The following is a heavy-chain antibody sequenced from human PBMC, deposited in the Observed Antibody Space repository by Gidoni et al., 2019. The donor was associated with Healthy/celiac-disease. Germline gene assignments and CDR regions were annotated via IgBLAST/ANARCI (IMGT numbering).Heavy chain of an antibody. V-gene: IGHV4-39*07. CDR1: GGSISSSSYY. D-gene: IGHD3-16*02. J-gene: IGHJ4*02. Sequence: QLQLQESGPGLVKPSETLSLTCTVSGGSISSSSYYWGWIRQPPGKGLEWIGSIYYSGSTYYNPSLKSRVTISVDTSKNQFSLKLSSVTAADTAVYYCARSGNSYDYVWGSYRDWGQGTLVTVSS. CDR2: IYYSGST. CDR3: ARSGNSYDYVWGSYRD.